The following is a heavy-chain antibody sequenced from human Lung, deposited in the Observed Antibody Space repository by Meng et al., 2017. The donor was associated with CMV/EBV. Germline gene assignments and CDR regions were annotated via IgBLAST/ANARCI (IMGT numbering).Heavy chain of an antibody. J-gene: IGHJ3*02. D-gene: IGHD7-27*01. CDR3: ARDKSLGALDI. Sequence: GESXKISCAASGFTVSSNYMSWVRQAPGKGLEWVSVIYSVGTTYYADSVKGRFTISRDNSKNTVYLQMNSLNAEDRAVYYCARDKSLGALDIWGQGTMVTV. CDR1: GFTVSSNY. V-gene: IGHV3-66*02. CDR2: IYSVGTT.